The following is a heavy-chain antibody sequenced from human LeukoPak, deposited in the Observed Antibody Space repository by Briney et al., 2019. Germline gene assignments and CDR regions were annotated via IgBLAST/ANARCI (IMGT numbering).Heavy chain of an antibody. D-gene: IGHD5-18*01. J-gene: IGHJ3*02. CDR3: ARQPANTAAFDI. CDR2: VRDNGES. Sequence: PSETLSLTCTVSGGSINTYYWSWLRQPPGKGLEWIAYVRDNGESNYKLSLKSRVAISLDTANNQISLRLNFVTAADTAIYYCARQPANTAAFDIWGLGTMVTVSS. V-gene: IGHV4-59*08. CDR1: GGSINTYY.